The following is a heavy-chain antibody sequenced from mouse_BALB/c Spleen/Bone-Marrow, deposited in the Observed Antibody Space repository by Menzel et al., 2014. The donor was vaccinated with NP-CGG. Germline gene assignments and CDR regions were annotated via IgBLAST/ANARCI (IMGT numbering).Heavy chain of an antibody. CDR2: IWNGGST. J-gene: IGHJ2*01. CDR1: GFSLSRYN. Sequence: VNVVESGPGLVAPSRSLSITCTVSGFSLSRYNVHWVRQPPGKGLEWLGMIWNGGSTDYNSALKSRLSISKDNSKSQVFLKMNSLQTDDTAMYYCARNYYGIPYYFDYWGQGTTLTVSS. D-gene: IGHD1-1*01. CDR3: ARNYYGIPYYFDY. V-gene: IGHV2-6-4*01.